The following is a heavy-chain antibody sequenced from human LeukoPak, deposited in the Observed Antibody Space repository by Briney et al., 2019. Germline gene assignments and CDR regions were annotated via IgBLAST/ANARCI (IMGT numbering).Heavy chain of an antibody. J-gene: IGHJ6*03. V-gene: IGHV1-8*02. CDR2: MNPNSGNT. D-gene: IGHD6-19*01. Sequence: ASVKVSCKASGYTFTSYDINWVRQATGQGLEWMGWMNPNSGNTGYAQKFQGRVTMTRNTSISTAYMELSSLRSEDTAVYYCARAGYSSGWYDTGYYYYYMDVWGKGTTVTISS. CDR1: GYTFTSYD. CDR3: ARAGYSSGWYDTGYYYYYMDV.